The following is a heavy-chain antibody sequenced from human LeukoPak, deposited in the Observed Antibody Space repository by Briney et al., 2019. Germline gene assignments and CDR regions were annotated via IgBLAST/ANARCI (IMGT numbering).Heavy chain of an antibody. J-gene: IGHJ4*02. Sequence: GGSLRLSCAASAFTFTSYGLHWVRQAPGKGLEWVSFIRYDGSNKYYADSVKGRFTISRDNSKNTLYLQMNSLRAEDTAVYYCAILTVTTAYWGQGTLVTVSS. CDR3: AILTVTTAY. V-gene: IGHV3-30*02. CDR1: AFTFTSYG. D-gene: IGHD4-17*01. CDR2: IRYDGSNK.